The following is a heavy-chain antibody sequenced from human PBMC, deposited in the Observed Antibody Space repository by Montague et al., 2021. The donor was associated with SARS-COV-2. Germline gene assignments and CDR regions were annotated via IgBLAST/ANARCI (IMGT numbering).Heavy chain of an antibody. CDR2: TYHSGST. V-gene: IGHV4-4*02. J-gene: IGHJ5*02. CDR1: GASISSNNW. D-gene: IGHD3-10*01. Sequence: SETLSLTCEVSGASISSNNWWIWVRHSPGKGLEWIGETYHSGSTNYNPSLRGRVTISVDKSKNQFSLKVNSVSAADTAVYYCARLGVVPSPRTFDPWGQGTLVTVSS. CDR3: ARLGVVPSPRTFDP.